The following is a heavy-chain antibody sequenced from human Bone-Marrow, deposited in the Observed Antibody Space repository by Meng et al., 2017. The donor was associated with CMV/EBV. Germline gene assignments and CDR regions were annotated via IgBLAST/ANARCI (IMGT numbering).Heavy chain of an antibody. CDR3: ASFSGSYLFDY. J-gene: IGHJ4*02. D-gene: IGHD1-26*01. V-gene: IGHV3-30-3*01. CDR1: GFTFSSYA. CDR2: ISYDGSNK. Sequence: SCAASGFTFSSYAMHWVRQAPGKGLEWVAVISYDGSNKYYADFVKGRFTISRDNSKNTLYLQMNSLRAEDTAVYYCASFSGSYLFDYWGQGTLVTVSS.